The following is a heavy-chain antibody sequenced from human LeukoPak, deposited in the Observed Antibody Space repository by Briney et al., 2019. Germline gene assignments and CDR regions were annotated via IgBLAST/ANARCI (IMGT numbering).Heavy chain of an antibody. V-gene: IGHV3-11*06. CDR2: ISSSSSYT. D-gene: IGHD3-10*01. CDR1: GFTFSDYY. CDR3: ARFGQSANWFDP. Sequence: PGGSLRLSCAASGFTFSDYYMSWIRQAPGKGREWVSYISSSSSYTNYADSVKGRFTISRDNAKNSLYLQMNSLRAEDTAVYYCARFGQSANWFDPWGQGTLVTVSS. J-gene: IGHJ5*02.